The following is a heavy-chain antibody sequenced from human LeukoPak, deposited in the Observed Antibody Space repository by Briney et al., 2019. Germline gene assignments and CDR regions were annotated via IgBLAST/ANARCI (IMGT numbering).Heavy chain of an antibody. CDR1: GFTFSDYS. CDR3: ARDYKYAFDN. Sequence: GGSLRLSCAASGFTFSDYSMNWVRQAPGKGLEWISYIGIDSGNTNYADSVKGRFTISGDKAKNSLYLQMNSLRVEDTAVYYCARDYKYAFDNWGQGTLATVFS. CDR2: IGIDSGNT. V-gene: IGHV3-48*01. J-gene: IGHJ4*02. D-gene: IGHD5-24*01.